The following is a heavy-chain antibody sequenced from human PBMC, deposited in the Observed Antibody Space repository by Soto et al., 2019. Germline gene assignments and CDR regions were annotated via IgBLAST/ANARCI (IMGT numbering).Heavy chain of an antibody. Sequence: EVQLVQSGAEVKKPGESLKISCKGSGYSFTSYWIGWVRQMPGKGLEWMGIIYPGDSDTRYSPSFQGQVTISADKSISTAYLQWSSLKASDTAMYYCASKNTNYDILTSPETNDAFDIWGQGTMVTVSS. J-gene: IGHJ3*02. CDR3: ASKNTNYDILTSPETNDAFDI. D-gene: IGHD3-9*01. CDR1: GYSFTSYW. V-gene: IGHV5-51*03. CDR2: IYPGDSDT.